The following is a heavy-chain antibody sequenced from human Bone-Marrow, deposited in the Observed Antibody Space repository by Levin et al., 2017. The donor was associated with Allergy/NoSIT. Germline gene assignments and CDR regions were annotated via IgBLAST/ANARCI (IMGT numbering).Heavy chain of an antibody. D-gene: IGHD2-15*01. Sequence: GGSLRLSCAASGFTFSSYAMSWVRQAPGKGLEWVSAISGSGGSTYYADSVKGRFTISRDNSKNTLYLQMNSLRAEDTAVYYCAKSRVGYFCSGGSCYVSWFDPWGQGTLVTVSS. CDR1: GFTFSSYA. CDR2: ISGSGGST. CDR3: AKSRVGYFCSGGSCYVSWFDP. V-gene: IGHV3-23*01. J-gene: IGHJ5*02.